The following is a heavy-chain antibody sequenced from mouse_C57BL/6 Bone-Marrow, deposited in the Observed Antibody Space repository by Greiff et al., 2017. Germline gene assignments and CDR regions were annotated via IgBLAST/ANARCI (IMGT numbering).Heavy chain of an antibody. V-gene: IGHV1-64*01. D-gene: IGHD2-10*01. CDR1: GYTFTSYW. J-gene: IGHJ3*01. CDR2: IHPNSGST. CDR3: AILLFAY. Sequence: VQLQQSGAELVKPGASVKLSCKASGYTFTSYWMHWVKQRPGQGLEWIGMIHPNSGSTNYNEKFKSKTTLTVDKASSTAYMQLSSLTSEDSAVYYCAILLFAYWGQGTLVTVSA.